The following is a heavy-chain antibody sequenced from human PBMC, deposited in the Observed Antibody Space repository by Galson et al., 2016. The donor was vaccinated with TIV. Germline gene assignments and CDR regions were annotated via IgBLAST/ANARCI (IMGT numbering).Heavy chain of an antibody. D-gene: IGHD4-17*01. CDR1: GGSISSSNW. CDR3: ARDSHYGPYYYGMDV. Sequence: SETLSLTCAVSGGSISSSNWWSWVRQPPGKGLEWIGEIYHSGSTNYNPSLKSQVTISVDKSKNQFSLKLSSVTAADTAVYYCARDSHYGPYYYGMDVWGQGTTVTVSS. CDR2: IYHSGST. J-gene: IGHJ6*02. V-gene: IGHV4-4*02.